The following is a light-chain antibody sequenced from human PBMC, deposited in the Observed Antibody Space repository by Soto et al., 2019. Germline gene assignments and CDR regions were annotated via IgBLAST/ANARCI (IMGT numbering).Light chain of an antibody. V-gene: IGLV2-14*01. CDR3: SSYTTSSTSVV. CDR1: SSDVGTYNY. Sequence: QSVLTQPASVSGSPGQSITISCTGTSSDVGTYNYVSWYQQHPGKAPKLMIYDVSYRPSGVSDRFSGSKSGNTASLTISGLHADEPADFYRSSYTTSSTSVVFGGGTKLTVL. J-gene: IGLJ2*01. CDR2: DVS.